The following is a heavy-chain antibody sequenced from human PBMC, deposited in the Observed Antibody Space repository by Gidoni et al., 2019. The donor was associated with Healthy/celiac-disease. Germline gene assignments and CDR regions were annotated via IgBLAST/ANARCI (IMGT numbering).Heavy chain of an antibody. V-gene: IGHV3-64D*06. Sequence: EVQLVESAGDLVQPGGSLRLSCSASGFTFSSYAMHWGRQAPGKGLEYVSAISSNGGSTYYADSVKGRFTISRDNSKNTLYLQMSSLRAEDTAVYYCVKTPHLRWFSPFDYWGQGTLVTVSS. CDR1: GFTFSSYA. D-gene: IGHD4-17*01. J-gene: IGHJ4*02. CDR3: VKTPHLRWFSPFDY. CDR2: ISSNGGST.